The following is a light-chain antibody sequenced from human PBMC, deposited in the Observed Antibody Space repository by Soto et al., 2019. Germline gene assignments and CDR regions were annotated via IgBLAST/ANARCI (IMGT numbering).Light chain of an antibody. CDR2: GAS. J-gene: IGKJ1*01. V-gene: IGKV3-20*01. Sequence: EIVMTQSPVTLSLSPWERATLSRRASQSVSSNYLGWYQQKPGQAPRLLIYGASSRATGIPDRFSGSGSGTDFTLTISRLEPEDFAVYYCQQYGTSVWTFGQGTKVDIK. CDR1: QSVSSNY. CDR3: QQYGTSVWT.